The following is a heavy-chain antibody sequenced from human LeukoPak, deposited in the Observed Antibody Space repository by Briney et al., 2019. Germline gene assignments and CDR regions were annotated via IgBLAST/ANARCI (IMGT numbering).Heavy chain of an antibody. CDR3: ARADCGGDCYPSTYFDY. CDR1: GYTFTSYG. J-gene: IGHJ4*02. D-gene: IGHD2-21*01. V-gene: IGHV1-46*01. CDR2: INPSGGST. Sequence: GASVKVSCKASGYTFTSYGISWVRQAPGQGLEWMGIINPSGGSTSYAQKFQGRVTMTRDTSTSTVYMELSSLRSEDTAVYYCARADCGGDCYPSTYFDYWGQGTLVTVSS.